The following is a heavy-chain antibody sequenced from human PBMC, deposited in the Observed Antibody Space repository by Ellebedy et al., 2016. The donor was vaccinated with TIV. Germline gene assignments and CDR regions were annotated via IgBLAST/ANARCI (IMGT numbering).Heavy chain of an antibody. CDR1: GFTFRNDLENDW. CDR3: AAARGHY. V-gene: IGHV3-7*02. CDR2: INHDMSVK. D-gene: IGHD3-10*01. Sequence: GGSLRLSXAASGFTFRNDLENDWMSWVRQTPGKGLEWVAIINHDMSVKHYLDSVKGRFTISRDIAKNSLSLQMNSLRADDTARYYCAAARGHYWGQGILVTVSS. J-gene: IGHJ4*02.